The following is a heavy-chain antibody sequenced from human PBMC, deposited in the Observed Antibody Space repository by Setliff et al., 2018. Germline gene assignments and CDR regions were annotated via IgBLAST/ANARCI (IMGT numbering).Heavy chain of an antibody. Sequence: SETLSLTCSLSGVTIGGNNYYYWAWIRQPPGKGLEWIGTISYSGGVFYNPSLKSRVAISADTSATTVHMELSSLRSDDTAVYYCARMSTSGPHYDYWGQGTLVTVSS. CDR2: ISYSGGV. CDR1: GVTIGGNNYYY. V-gene: IGHV4-39*06. J-gene: IGHJ4*02. CDR3: ARMSTSGPHYDY.